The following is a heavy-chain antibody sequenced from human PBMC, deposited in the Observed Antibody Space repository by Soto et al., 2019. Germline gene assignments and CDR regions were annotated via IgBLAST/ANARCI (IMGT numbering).Heavy chain of an antibody. V-gene: IGHV3-13*01. CDR3: TRKTPPHGMEV. D-gene: IGHD2-15*01. CDR2: IGSGGDT. CDR1: GVTLSSYD. J-gene: IGHJ6*02. Sequence: EVQLVESGGGLVQPGGSLRLSCAASGVTLSSYDIHWVRQATGEGLAWVSGIGSGGDTHYADSVKGRFIISREDGKNSVYLQMNNLLVGDTAVYYCTRKTPPHGMEVWGQGATVTVSS.